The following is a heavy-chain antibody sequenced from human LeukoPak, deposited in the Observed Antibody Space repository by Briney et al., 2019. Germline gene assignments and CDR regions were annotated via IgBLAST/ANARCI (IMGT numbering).Heavy chain of an antibody. J-gene: IGHJ5*02. V-gene: IGHV4-34*01. CDR2: INHSGST. D-gene: IGHD3-10*01. CDR1: GGSFSGYY. CDR3: ARGRYYYGSGSSGNWFDP. Sequence: PSETLSLTCAVYGGSFSGYYWSWIRQPPGKWLEWIGEINHSGSTNYNPSLKSRVTISVDTPKNQFSPKLSSVTAADTAVYYCARGRYYYGSGSSGNWFDPWGQGTLVTVSS.